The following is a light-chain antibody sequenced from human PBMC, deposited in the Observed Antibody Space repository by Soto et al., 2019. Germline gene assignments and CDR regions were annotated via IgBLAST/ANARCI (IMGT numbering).Light chain of an antibody. CDR2: TAS. CDR3: QQARSFPVT. Sequence: IQLTQSPSFLSASVGDRVTITCRASQGISNYLAWYQQKPGKAPNLLIHTASSLQTGVPSRFRGSGSGTDFTLTITSLQSEDFATYYCQQARSFPVTFGQGTRLEIK. CDR1: QGISNY. V-gene: IGKV1-9*01. J-gene: IGKJ5*01.